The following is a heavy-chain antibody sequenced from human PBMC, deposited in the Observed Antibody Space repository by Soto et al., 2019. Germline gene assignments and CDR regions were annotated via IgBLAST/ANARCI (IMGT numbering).Heavy chain of an antibody. CDR3: ARINTAMATGAFDI. J-gene: IGHJ3*02. V-gene: IGHV3-53*01. Sequence: PGGSLRLSCAASGFTVSSNYMSWVRQAPGKGLEWVSVIYSGGSTYYADSVKGRFTISRDNSKNTLYLQMNSLRAEDTAVYYCARINTAMATGAFDIWGQGTMVTVSS. D-gene: IGHD5-18*01. CDR1: GFTVSSNY. CDR2: IYSGGST.